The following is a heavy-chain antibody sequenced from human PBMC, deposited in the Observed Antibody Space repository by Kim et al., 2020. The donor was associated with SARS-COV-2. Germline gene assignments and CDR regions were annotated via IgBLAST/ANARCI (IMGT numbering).Heavy chain of an antibody. V-gene: IGHV4-39*01. CDR2: IYYSGST. J-gene: IGHJ5*02. CDR3: ARHFFVRGNNWFDP. Sequence: SETLSLTCTVSGGSISSSSYYWGWIRQPPGKGLEWIGSIYYSGSTYYNPSLKSRVTISVDTSKNQFSLKLSSVTAADTAVYYCARHFFVRGNNWFDPWGQGTLVTVSS. D-gene: IGHD3-10*01. CDR1: GGSISSSSYY.